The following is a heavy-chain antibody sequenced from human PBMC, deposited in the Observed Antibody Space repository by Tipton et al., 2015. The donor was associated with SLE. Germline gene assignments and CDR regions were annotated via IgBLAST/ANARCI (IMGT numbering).Heavy chain of an antibody. CDR1: GGSISSSTYY. CDR3: ARGSPIPTSNPLDY. Sequence: TLSLTCTVSGGSISSSTYYWGWIRQPPGKGLEWIGSIYYSGSTYYNPSLKSRVIISVDTSKNQFSLKLRSVTAADTAVYYCARGSPIPTSNPLDYWGQGTLVTVSS. V-gene: IGHV4-39*01. CDR2: IYYSGST. D-gene: IGHD4-11*01. J-gene: IGHJ4*02.